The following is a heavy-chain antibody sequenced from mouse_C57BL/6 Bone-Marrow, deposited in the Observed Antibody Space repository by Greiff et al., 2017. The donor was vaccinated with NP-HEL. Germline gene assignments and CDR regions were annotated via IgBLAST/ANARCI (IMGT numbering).Heavy chain of an antibody. D-gene: IGHD4-1*01. J-gene: IGHJ2*01. Sequence: EVKLMESGGGLVKPGGSLKLSCAASGFTFSDYGMHWVRQAPEKGLEWVAYISSGISTIYYADTVKGRFTISRDNAKNTLFLQMTSLRSEDTAMYYCARPVGNYFDYWGQGTTLTVSS. V-gene: IGHV5-17*01. CDR2: ISSGISTI. CDR3: ARPVGNYFDY. CDR1: GFTFSDYG.